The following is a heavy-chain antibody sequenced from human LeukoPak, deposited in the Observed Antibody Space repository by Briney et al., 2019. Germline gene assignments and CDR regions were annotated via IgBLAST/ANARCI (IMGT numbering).Heavy chain of an antibody. CDR1: GYTFTSYG. D-gene: IGHD2-2*01. CDR3: ARDRGYCSSTSCEGMDFDY. Sequence: ASVKVSCKASGYTFTSYGISWVRQAPGQGLEWMGRIIPILGIANYAQKFQGRVTITADKSTSTAYMELSSLRSEDTAVYYCARDRGYCSSTSCEGMDFDYWGQGTLVTVSS. J-gene: IGHJ4*02. CDR2: IIPILGIA. V-gene: IGHV1-69*04.